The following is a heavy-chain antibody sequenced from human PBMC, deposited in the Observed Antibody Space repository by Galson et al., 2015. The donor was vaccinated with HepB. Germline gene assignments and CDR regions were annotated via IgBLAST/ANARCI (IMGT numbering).Heavy chain of an antibody. CDR2: LSSAGTRD. Sequence: SLRLTCAASGFTLGTSWSNWVRQAPGNGLEWVAILSSAGTRDHYASSAQGRFTISRDSSKNTLYLQMNTVGPEDTAIYHCARGTYANGGFSFLIDYWGQGTLVTVSS. J-gene: IGHJ4*02. V-gene: IGHV3-30*03. CDR1: GFTLGTSW. CDR3: ARGTYANGGFSFLIDY. D-gene: IGHD2-8*01.